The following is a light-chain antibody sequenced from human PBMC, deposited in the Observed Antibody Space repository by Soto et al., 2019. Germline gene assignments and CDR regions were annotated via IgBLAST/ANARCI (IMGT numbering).Light chain of an antibody. J-gene: IGLJ1*01. CDR3: TSYTGSNTYV. V-gene: IGLV2-14*01. CDR1: SSDVGGYNY. Sequence: QSVLTQPASVSGSPGQSITISCTGTSSDVGGYNYVSWYQQYPGKAPKLMIYEVTNRPSGVSNRFSGSKSGNTASLTISGLQAEDEADYYCTSYTGSNTYVFGTGTKLTVL. CDR2: EVT.